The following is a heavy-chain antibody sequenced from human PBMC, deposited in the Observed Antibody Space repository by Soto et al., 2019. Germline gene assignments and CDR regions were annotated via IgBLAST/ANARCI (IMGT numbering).Heavy chain of an antibody. CDR3: ARDEPYYYGMDV. V-gene: IGHV4-30-4*01. Sequence: SETLSLTCSVSGGSITNTDYYWNWIRQSPGKGLEWIGSIDYSGSTYYNPSLKSRVIISADTSKNLFSLKLRSVTAADTALYFCARDEPYYYGMDVWGQGTTVTVSS. J-gene: IGHJ6*02. CDR1: GGSITNTDYY. CDR2: IDYSGST.